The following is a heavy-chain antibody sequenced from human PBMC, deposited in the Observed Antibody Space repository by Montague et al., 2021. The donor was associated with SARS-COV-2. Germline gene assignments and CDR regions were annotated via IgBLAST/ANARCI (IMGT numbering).Heavy chain of an antibody. CDR1: GGSISSNLFY. J-gene: IGHJ2*01. V-gene: IGHV4-39*01. CDR3: ARHVDPCGGNCRIWYFDL. Sequence: SDTLSLTRTVSGGSISSNLFYWGWIRQTPGKALEWIGDISYTGSTYYNPSLKSRVTVAVDTSTNQFSLGLSSLTAADTAMYYCARHVDPCGGNCRIWYFDLWGRGSLVTVSS. CDR2: ISYTGST. D-gene: IGHD4-23*01.